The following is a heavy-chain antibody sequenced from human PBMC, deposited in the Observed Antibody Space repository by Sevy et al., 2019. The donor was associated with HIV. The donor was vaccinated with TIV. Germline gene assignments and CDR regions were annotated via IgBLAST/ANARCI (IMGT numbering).Heavy chain of an antibody. D-gene: IGHD6-19*01. CDR3: AKGGQWLVRDWFDP. Sequence: GGSPRLSCAASGFTFSSYGMHWVRQAPGKGLDWVTVISYDGSNKYNADSVKGRFTISRDNSKNTLYLQMNSLRVEDTAVYYCAKGGQWLVRDWFDPWGQGTLVTVSS. CDR2: ISYDGSNK. CDR1: GFTFSSYG. J-gene: IGHJ5*02. V-gene: IGHV3-30*18.